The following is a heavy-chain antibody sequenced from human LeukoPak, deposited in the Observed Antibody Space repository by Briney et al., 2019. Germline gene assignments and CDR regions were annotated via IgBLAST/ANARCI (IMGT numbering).Heavy chain of an antibody. CDR2: ISHSGST. CDR3: ARGGSTSYREFLYNWFDP. Sequence: SETLSLTCAVYGGSFSGYYWSWIRQPPGKGLEWIGEISHSGSTNYNPSLKSRVTISVDTSKNQFSLKLSSVTATDTAVYYCARGGSTSYREFLYNWFDPWGQGTLVTVSS. J-gene: IGHJ5*02. V-gene: IGHV4-34*01. CDR1: GGSFSGYY. D-gene: IGHD3-10*01.